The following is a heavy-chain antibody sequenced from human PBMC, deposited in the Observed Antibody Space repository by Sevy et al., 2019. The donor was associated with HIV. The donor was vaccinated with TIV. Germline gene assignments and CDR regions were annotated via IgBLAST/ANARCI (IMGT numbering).Heavy chain of an antibody. CDR2: IYYSRST. V-gene: IGHV4-59*01. J-gene: IGHJ4*02. CDR1: GGSISSYY. CDR3: ASADYGDFIYFDY. Sequence: SETLSLTCTVSGGSISSYYWSWIRQPPGKGLEWIGYIYYSRSTNYNPSLKSRVTISVDTSKNQFSLKLSSVTAADTAVYYCASADYGDFIYFDYWGQGTLVTVSS. D-gene: IGHD4-17*01.